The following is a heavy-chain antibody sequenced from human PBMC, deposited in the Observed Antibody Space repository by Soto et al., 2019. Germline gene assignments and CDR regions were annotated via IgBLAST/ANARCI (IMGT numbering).Heavy chain of an antibody. J-gene: IGHJ1*01. CDR2: ISYSGNT. D-gene: IGHD3-22*01. CDR1: GDSVTSGDYY. Sequence: ASETLSLTCSVSGDSVTSGDYYWTWVRQSPGKGLEWIGYISYSGNTAYNPSLSSRLTISLDTSKKHFSLKLHAATAADTAVYYXARGDYLNRSGYYYFQYWGQGTPVTVSS. V-gene: IGHV4-30-4*01. CDR3: ARGDYLNRSGYYYFQY.